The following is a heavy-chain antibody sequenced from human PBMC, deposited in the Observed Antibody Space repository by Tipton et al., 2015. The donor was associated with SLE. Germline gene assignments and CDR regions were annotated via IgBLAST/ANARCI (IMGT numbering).Heavy chain of an antibody. Sequence: QSGAEEKKPGASVRISCKTSGYTFIDYYIHWGRQAPGQGLEWMGWMNGNSGGTNSAQKFQGRPTLTRDTSISTAYMELSGLTSDYTAVYYCARRPPKTSTWFNWFDPWGQGTQVIVSS. V-gene: IGHV1-2*02. CDR2: MNGNSGGT. CDR1: GYTFIDYY. CDR3: ARRPPKTSTWFNWFDP. J-gene: IGHJ5*02. D-gene: IGHD6-13*01.